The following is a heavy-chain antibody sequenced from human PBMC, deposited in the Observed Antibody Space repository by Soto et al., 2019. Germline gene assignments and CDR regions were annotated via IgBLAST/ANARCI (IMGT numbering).Heavy chain of an antibody. CDR3: AKSRGGTANGLDV. CDR1: GFSFGDYG. Sequence: EVQLVESGGDLVQPGRSLRLSCAASGFSFGDYGMHWVRQAPGKGLEWVSGISWKSASIGYADSVKGRFTISRDNAKNLLYLQMNSLSAEYTALYHCAKSRGGTANGLDVWGQGSTVTVCS. D-gene: IGHD2-15*01. V-gene: IGHV3-9*01. CDR2: ISWKSASI. J-gene: IGHJ6*02.